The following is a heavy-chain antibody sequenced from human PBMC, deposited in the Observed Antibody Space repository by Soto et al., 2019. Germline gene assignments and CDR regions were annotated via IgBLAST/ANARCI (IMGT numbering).Heavy chain of an antibody. CDR1: GDPSSYSA. V-gene: IGHV1-69*01. Sequence: QVRVVQSGAEVRKPGSSVKVSCTASGDPSSYSAIGWLRQAPGQGLEWMGGINPNFGSAIYAQKFQGRTTITAHYMELNALRSEDTAIYFCATYYTAVAYFENWGQGTLVTVSS. CDR2: INPNFGSA. CDR3: ATYYTAVAYFEN. D-gene: IGHD5-18*01. J-gene: IGHJ4*02.